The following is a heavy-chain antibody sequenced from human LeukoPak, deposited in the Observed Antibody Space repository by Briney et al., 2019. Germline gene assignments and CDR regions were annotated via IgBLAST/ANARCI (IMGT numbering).Heavy chain of an antibody. V-gene: IGHV3-23*01. CDR1: GFTFSSYA. D-gene: IGHD2-2*01. CDR3: AKGGRYCSSTSCRYYYYYMDV. J-gene: IGHJ6*03. Sequence: QSGGSLRLSCAASGFTFSSYAMSWVRQAPGKGLEWVSAISGSGGSTYYADSVKGRFTISRDNSKNTLYLQMNSLRAEDTAVYYCAKGGRYCSSTSCRYYYYYMDVWGKGTTVTISS. CDR2: ISGSGGST.